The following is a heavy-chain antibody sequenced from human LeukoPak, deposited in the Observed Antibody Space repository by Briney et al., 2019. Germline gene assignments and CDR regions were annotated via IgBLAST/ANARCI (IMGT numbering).Heavy chain of an antibody. V-gene: IGHV1-2*02. CDR1: GYTFTAYY. D-gene: IGHD3-22*01. CDR3: AREADQDYDRPFDC. J-gene: IGHJ4*02. CDR2: INPNSGGT. Sequence: ATVKVSCKASGYTFTAYYLHWVRQAPGQGLEWMGWINPNSGGTNYAQKFQGRVTMTRDTSIGTAYMELSRLRSDDTAVYYCAREADQDYDRPFDCWGQGTLVTVSS.